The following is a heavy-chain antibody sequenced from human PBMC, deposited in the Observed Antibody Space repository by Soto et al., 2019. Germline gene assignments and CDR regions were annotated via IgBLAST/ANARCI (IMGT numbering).Heavy chain of an antibody. D-gene: IGHD3-10*01. V-gene: IGHV3-48*01. CDR3: ARRSSRGIDY. CDR1: GFTFISYS. J-gene: IGHJ4*02. CDR2: ISSSSSTI. Sequence: PGGSLRLSCAASGFTFISYSMNWVRQAPGKGLEWVSYISSSSSTIYYADSVKGRFTISRDNAKNSLYLQMNSLRAEDTAVYYCARRSSRGIDYWGQGTLVTVSS.